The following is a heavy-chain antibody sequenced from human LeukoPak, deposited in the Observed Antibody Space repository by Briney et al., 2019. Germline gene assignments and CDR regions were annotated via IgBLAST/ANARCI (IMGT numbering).Heavy chain of an antibody. CDR1: GFTFSSYS. CDR3: ARDCGRYDYYYYGMDV. J-gene: IGHJ6*02. CDR2: ISSSSSYI. Sequence: GGSLRLSCAASGFTFSSYSMNWVRQAPGKGLEWVSSISSSSSYIYYADSVKGRFTISRDNAKNSLYLQMNSLRAEDTAVYYCARDCGRYDYYYYGMDVWGQGTTVTVSS. V-gene: IGHV3-21*01. D-gene: IGHD2-21*01.